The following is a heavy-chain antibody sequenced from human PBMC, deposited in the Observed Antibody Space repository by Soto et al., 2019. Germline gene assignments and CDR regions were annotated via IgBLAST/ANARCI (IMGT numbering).Heavy chain of an antibody. J-gene: IGHJ6*03. CDR3: ARRGAEPRYYYYYYMDV. D-gene: IGHD2-15*01. V-gene: IGHV4-59*08. Sequence: SETLSLTCTVSGGSISSYYWSWIRQPPGKGLEWIGYIYYSGSTNYNPSLKSRVAISVDTSKNQFSLKLSSVTAADTAVYYCARRGAEPRYYYYYYMDVWGKGTTVTVSS. CDR1: GGSISSYY. CDR2: IYYSGST.